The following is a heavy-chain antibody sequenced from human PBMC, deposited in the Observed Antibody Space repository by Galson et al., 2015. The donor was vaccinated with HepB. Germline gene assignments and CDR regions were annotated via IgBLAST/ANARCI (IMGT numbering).Heavy chain of an antibody. D-gene: IGHD6-13*01. CDR1: GFTFSGSA. CDR3: TRYSSSWYVGRYYGMDV. Sequence: SLRLSCAASGFTFSGSAMHWVRQASGKGLEWVGRIRSKANSYATAYAASVKGRFTISRDDSKNTAYLQMNSLKTEDTAVYYCTRYSSSWYVGRYYGMDVWGQGTTVTVSS. CDR2: IRSKANSYAT. V-gene: IGHV3-73*01. J-gene: IGHJ6*02.